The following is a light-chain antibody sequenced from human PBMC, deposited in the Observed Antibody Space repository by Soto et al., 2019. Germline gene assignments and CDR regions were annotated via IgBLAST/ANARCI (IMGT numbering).Light chain of an antibody. CDR1: SSDVGGYNY. V-gene: IGLV2-14*01. CDR3: SSYTTSNTRQIV. J-gene: IGLJ1*01. Sequence: QSALNQPASVSGSPGQSITISCTGTSSDVGGYNYVSWYQQHPGKAPKFMIYDVSNRPSGVSNRFSGSKSGNTASLTISGLQAEEEADYYCSSYTTSNTRQIVFGTGTKVTV. CDR2: DVS.